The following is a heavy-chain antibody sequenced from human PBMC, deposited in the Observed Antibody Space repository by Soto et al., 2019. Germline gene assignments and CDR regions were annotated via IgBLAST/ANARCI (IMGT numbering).Heavy chain of an antibody. Sequence: ASVKVSGKVSGYTLTELSMHWVRQAPGKGLEWMGGFDPEDGETIYAQKFQGRVTMTEDTSTDTAYMELSSLRSEDTAVYYCATGFLLGCDLRAFDLWGPTLMVTV. CDR3: ATGFLLGCDLRAFDL. D-gene: IGHD3-16*01. V-gene: IGHV1-24*01. J-gene: IGHJ3*01. CDR1: GYTLTELS. CDR2: FDPEDGET.